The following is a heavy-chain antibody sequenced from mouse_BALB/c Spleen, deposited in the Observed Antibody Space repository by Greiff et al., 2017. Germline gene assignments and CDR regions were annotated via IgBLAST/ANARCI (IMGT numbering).Heavy chain of an antibody. CDR2: IYPGDGDT. J-gene: IGHJ1*01. V-gene: IGHV1-82*01. CDR3: ARGGTGYFDV. CDR1: GYAFSSSW. D-gene: IGHD3-3*01. Sequence: QVQLKESGPELVKPGASVKISCKASGYAFSSSWMNWVKQRPGQGLEWIGRIYPGDGDTNYNGKFKGKATLTADKSSSTAYMQLSSLTSVDSAVYFCARGGTGYFDVWGAGTTVTVSS.